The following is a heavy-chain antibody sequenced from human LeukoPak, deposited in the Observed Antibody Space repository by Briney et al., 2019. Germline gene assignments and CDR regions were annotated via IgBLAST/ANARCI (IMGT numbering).Heavy chain of an antibody. CDR1: GFTFSSYN. CDR3: ARDLSSMTIFGVVTAFDY. V-gene: IGHV3-21*01. Sequence: GGSLRLSCVASGFTFSSYNMNWVRQAPGKGLEWVSSISSSSRYIYYTDSVKGRFTISRDNAKNSLYLQMNSLRAEDTAVYYCARDLSSMTIFGVVTAFDYWGQGTLVTVSS. J-gene: IGHJ4*02. CDR2: ISSSSRYI. D-gene: IGHD3-3*01.